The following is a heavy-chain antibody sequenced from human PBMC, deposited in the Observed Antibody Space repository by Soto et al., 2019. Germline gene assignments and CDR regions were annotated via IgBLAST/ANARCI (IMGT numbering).Heavy chain of an antibody. CDR3: ARDHYYDSSGLCYYYGMDV. V-gene: IGHV1-69*01. J-gene: IGHJ6*02. Sequence: QVQLVQSGAEVKKPGSSVKVSCKASGGTFSSYAISWVRQAPGQGLEWMGGIIPIFGTANYAQKFQGRVTITADESTSTAYMELSSLRSEDTAVYYCARDHYYDSSGLCYYYGMDVWGQGTTVTVSS. D-gene: IGHD3-22*01. CDR1: GGTFSSYA. CDR2: IIPIFGTA.